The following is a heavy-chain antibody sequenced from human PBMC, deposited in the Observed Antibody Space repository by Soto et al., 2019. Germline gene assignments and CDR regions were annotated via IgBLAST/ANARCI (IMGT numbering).Heavy chain of an antibody. CDR2: IWYDGSNK. Sequence: QVQLVESGGGVVQPGRSLRLSCAASGFTFSSYGMHWVRQAPGKGLEWVAGIWYDGSNKYYADSVKARFPISRDNSKNTLYLQMNSLRAEDTAVYYCARDRESYSSSWSSFQHWGQGTLVTVSS. CDR3: ARDRESYSSSWSSFQH. J-gene: IGHJ1*01. V-gene: IGHV3-33*01. D-gene: IGHD6-13*01. CDR1: GFTFSSYG.